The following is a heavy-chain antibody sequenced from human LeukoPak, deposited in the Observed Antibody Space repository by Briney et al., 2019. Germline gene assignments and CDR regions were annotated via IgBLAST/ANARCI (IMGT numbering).Heavy chain of an antibody. CDR2: IRYDGSNE. Sequence: GGSLRLSCAASGFTFSSYGMHWVRQAPGKGLEWVAFIRYDGSNEYYVDSVKGRFTISRDNSKNTLYLQMNSLRTEDTAVYCCAKDLKFFDYWGQGTLVTVSS. CDR1: GFTFSSYG. CDR3: AKDLKFFDY. V-gene: IGHV3-30*02. J-gene: IGHJ4*02.